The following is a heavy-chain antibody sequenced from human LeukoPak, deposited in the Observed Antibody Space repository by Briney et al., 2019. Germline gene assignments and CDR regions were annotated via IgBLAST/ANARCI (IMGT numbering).Heavy chain of an antibody. J-gene: IGHJ4*02. Sequence: PGGSLRLSCAASGFTFSTYNMNWVRQAPGKGLEWVSSISGSSSYIYYADSVKGRFTISRDNSKNTLYLQMNSLRAEDTAVYYCAKEHYVWGSYSPDYYDSSAWGQGTLVTVSS. V-gene: IGHV3-21*01. CDR2: ISGSSSYI. D-gene: IGHD3-16*01. CDR3: AKEHYVWGSYSPDYYDSSA. CDR1: GFTFSTYN.